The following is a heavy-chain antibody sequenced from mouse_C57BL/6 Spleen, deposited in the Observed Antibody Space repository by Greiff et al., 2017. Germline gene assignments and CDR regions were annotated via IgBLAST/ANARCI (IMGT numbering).Heavy chain of an antibody. Sequence: QVQLQQPGAELVRPGSSVKLSCKASGYTFTSYWMHWVKQRPIQGLEWIGNIDPSDSETHYNQKFKDKATLTVDKSSSTAYMQLSSLTSEDSAVYYCARLGQGYYAMDYWGQGTSVTVSS. D-gene: IGHD3-3*01. CDR3: ARLGQGYYAMDY. CDR1: GYTFTSYW. CDR2: IDPSDSET. J-gene: IGHJ4*01. V-gene: IGHV1-52*01.